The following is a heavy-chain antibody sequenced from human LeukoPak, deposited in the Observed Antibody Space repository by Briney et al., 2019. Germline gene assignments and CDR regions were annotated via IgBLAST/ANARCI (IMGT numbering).Heavy chain of an antibody. J-gene: IGHJ4*02. CDR1: RFTFSRYW. CDR3: ARDGNYYDSSGPADY. D-gene: IGHD3-22*01. Sequence: GESLKISCAASRFTFSRYWMHWVRQAPGKGLVWVSRINSDGISTSYADSVKGRFTISRDNAKNTLYLQMNSLRAEDTAAYYCARDGNYYDSSGPADYWGQGTLVTVSS. V-gene: IGHV3-74*01. CDR2: INSDGIST.